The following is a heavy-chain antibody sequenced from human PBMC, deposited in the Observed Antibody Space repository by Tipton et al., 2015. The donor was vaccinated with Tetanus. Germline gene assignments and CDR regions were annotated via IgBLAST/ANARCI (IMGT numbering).Heavy chain of an antibody. V-gene: IGHV1-46*01. Sequence: QVQLVQSGAEMKRPGASVKVSCKASGYTFSSFEMHWVRQAPGQGLEWMGTINPSGGLTTYAQKFKGRLIVAKDTSTSTVSMELNSLRSEDAAVYYCERQRANRADAFDIWGQGTMVTVSS. CDR3: ERQRANRADAFDI. CDR2: INPSGGLT. J-gene: IGHJ3*02. CDR1: GYTFSSFE. D-gene: IGHD6-25*01.